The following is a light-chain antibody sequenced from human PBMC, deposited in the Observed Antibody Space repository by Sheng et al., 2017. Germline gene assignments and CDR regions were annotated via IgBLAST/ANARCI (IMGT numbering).Light chain of an antibody. J-gene: IGLJ1*01. CDR1: SSDVGEYNF. Sequence: QSALTQPRSVSGSPGQSVTISCTGTSSDVGEYNFVSWYQQHPGKAPKLMIYDVKKRPSGVPDRFSGSKSGNTASLTISGLQAEDEADYHCCSYAGSYTYAFGTGTKVTV. CDR3: CSYAGSYTYA. CDR2: DVK. V-gene: IGLV2-11*01.